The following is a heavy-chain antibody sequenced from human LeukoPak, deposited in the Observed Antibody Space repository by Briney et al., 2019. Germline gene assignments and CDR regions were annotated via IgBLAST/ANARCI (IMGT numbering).Heavy chain of an antibody. CDR2: IYYNGST. CDR3: ARPRSGSSGLDFDY. J-gene: IGHJ4*02. D-gene: IGHD3-10*01. V-gene: IGHV4-31*03. Sequence: SQTLSLTCTVSGGSISSGGYYWSWLRQHPGKGLEWIGYIYYNGSTYYNPSLKSRVTISVDTSKNQFSLKLSSVTAADTAVYYCARPRSGSSGLDFDYWGQGTLVTVSS. CDR1: GGSISSGGYY.